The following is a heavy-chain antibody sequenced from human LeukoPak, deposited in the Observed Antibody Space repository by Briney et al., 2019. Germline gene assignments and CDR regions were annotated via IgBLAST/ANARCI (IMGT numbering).Heavy chain of an antibody. D-gene: IGHD3-3*01. CDR2: IYYSRST. CDR1: GGSVSSSSYY. J-gene: IGHJ4*02. Sequence: PSETLSLTCTVSGGSVSSSSYYWGWIRQPPGKGLEWIGSIYYSRSTYYNPSLKSRVTISVDTSKNHFSLNLSSVTAADTAVYYCARSARLMKGVVEVTALDDWGQGTLVTVSS. CDR3: ARSARLMKGVVEVTALDD. V-gene: IGHV4-39*02.